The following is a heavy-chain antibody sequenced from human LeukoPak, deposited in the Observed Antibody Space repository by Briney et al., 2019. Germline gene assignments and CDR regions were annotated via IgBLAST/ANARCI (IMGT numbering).Heavy chain of an antibody. CDR2: ISGSGGST. CDR3: AKGGYYDVTWFDY. J-gene: IGHJ4*02. V-gene: IGHV3-23*01. D-gene: IGHD3-3*01. Sequence: GGSLRLSCAASGFTFSSYAMSWVRQAPGKGLEWVSAISGSGGSTYYADSVKGRFTISRENSKNTLYLQMNSLRAEDTAVYYCAKGGYYDVTWFDYWGQGTLVTISS. CDR1: GFTFSSYA.